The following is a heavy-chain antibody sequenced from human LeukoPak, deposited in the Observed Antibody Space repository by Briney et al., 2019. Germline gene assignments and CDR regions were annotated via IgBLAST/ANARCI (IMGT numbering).Heavy chain of an antibody. D-gene: IGHD3-9*01. CDR2: ISYDGSNK. CDR1: GFTFSSYA. CDR3: ARGGVSITIWVDY. V-gene: IGHV3-30*04. J-gene: IGHJ4*02. Sequence: GGSLRLSCAASGFTFSSYAMHWARQAPGKGLEWVAVISYDGSNKYYADSVKGRFTISRDNSKNTLYLQMNSLRAEDTAVYYCARGGVSITIWVDYWGQGALVTVSS.